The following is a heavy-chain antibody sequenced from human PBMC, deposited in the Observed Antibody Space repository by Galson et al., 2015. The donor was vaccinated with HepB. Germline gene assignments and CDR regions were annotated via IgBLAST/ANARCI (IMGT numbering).Heavy chain of an antibody. CDR2: ISSSGSTI. J-gene: IGHJ6*02. CDR1: GFTFSSYE. V-gene: IGHV3-48*03. Sequence: SLRLSCAASGFTFSSYEMNWVRQAPGKGLEWVSYISSSGSTIYYADSVKGRFTISRDSAKNSLYLQMNSLRAEDTAVYYCAREHSDGDYTLYYYYYGMDVWGQGATVTVSS. CDR3: AREHSDGDYTLYYYYYGMDV. D-gene: IGHD4-17*01.